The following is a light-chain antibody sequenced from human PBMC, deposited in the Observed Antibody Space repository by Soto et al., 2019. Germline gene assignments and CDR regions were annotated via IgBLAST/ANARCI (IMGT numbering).Light chain of an antibody. CDR2: GAS. J-gene: IGKJ1*01. CDR3: QQYGGSRWT. Sequence: EIVLTQSPGTLSLSPGERATLSCRASQSVASIYLAWYQQKPGQAPRLLIYGASTRATGIPDRFSGSGSGTDFTLTISRLEPEDSAVYYCQQYGGSRWTLGQGTKVDIK. V-gene: IGKV3-20*01. CDR1: QSVASIY.